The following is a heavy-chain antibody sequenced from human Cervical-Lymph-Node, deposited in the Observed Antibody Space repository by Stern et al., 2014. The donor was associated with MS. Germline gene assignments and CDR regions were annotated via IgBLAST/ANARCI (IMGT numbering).Heavy chain of an antibody. CDR2: ISYDGSNK. V-gene: IGHV3-30*18. CDR1: GFTFSSYG. D-gene: IGHD5-24*01. J-gene: IGHJ4*02. Sequence: VQLLESGGGVVQPGRSLRLSCAASGFTFSSYGMHWVRQAPGKGLEWVAVISYDGSNKYYADSVKGRFTISRDNSKNTLYLQMNSLRAEDTAVYYCAKMDAPVEMATIPFDYWGQGTLVTVSS. CDR3: AKMDAPVEMATIPFDY.